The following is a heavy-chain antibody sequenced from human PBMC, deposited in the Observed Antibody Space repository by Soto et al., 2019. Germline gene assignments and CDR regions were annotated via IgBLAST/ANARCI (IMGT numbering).Heavy chain of an antibody. CDR2: MNPNSGNT. D-gene: IGHD1-1*01. J-gene: IGHJ5*02. Sequence: ASVKVSCKASGYTFTSYDINWVRQATGQGLEWMGWMNPNSGNTGYAQKFQGRVTMTRNTSISTAYMELSSLRSEDTAVYYCAKANYNWNDGGGYSPRFDPWGQGTLVTVSS. V-gene: IGHV1-8*01. CDR3: AKANYNWNDGGGYSPRFDP. CDR1: GYTFTSYD.